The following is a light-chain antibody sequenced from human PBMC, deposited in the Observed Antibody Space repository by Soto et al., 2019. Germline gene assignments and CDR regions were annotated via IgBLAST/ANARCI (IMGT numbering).Light chain of an antibody. V-gene: IGKV1-16*02. CDR2: GAS. CDR1: QGISNF. Sequence: DIQMTQSPSSVSASVGDTVTITCRASQGISNFLAWFQQKPGKAPKSLMYGASSLQSGVPSNFSGSGSVTDFTLTISSLQPEDSATYFCQQYHSFPVTFGGGTKVVIK. CDR3: QQYHSFPVT. J-gene: IGKJ4*01.